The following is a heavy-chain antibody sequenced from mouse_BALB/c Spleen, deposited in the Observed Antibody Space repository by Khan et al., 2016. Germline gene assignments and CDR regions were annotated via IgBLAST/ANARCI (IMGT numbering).Heavy chain of an antibody. CDR1: GYSFTGYY. D-gene: IGHD1-2*01. CDR2: ISCYNGAT. CDR3: ARGALLRLRTFYFDY. V-gene: IGHV1S34*01. Sequence: LVKTGASVKISCKASGYSFTGYYMHWVKQSHGKSLEWIGYISCYNGATSSTQKFKGKATFTLDTSSSTAYMQFNSLKFEDSAVYYCARGALLRLRTFYFDYWGQGTTLTVSS. J-gene: IGHJ2*01.